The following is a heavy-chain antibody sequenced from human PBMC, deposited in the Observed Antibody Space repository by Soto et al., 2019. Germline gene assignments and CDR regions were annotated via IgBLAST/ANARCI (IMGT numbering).Heavy chain of an antibody. CDR2: ISSSGGGSI. CDR1: GFTFSDYY. V-gene: IGHV3-11*01. Sequence: VESGGGLVKPGGSLRLSCAASGFTFSDYYMSWIRQAPEKGLEWVSFISSSGGGSIYYADSVKGRFTISRDNAKNSLYLQMNSLRAEDTAVYYRARGATSYFYHYYYGMDVWGQGTTVTVSS. J-gene: IGHJ6*02. CDR3: ARGATSYFYHYYYGMDV. D-gene: IGHD2-21*01.